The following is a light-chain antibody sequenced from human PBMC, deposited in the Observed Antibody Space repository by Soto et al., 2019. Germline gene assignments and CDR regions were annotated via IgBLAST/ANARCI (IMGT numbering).Light chain of an antibody. Sequence: EIVMTQSPATLSVSPGERATLSCRASQSVSTNLAWYQQKPGQAPRLLIYHTSTRSTGIPARFSVSGSGSEFRLTISGLQSEDLAVYYCQQYSDWPKTFGQVSKVAIK. CDR1: QSVSTN. J-gene: IGKJ1*01. V-gene: IGKV3-15*01. CDR2: HTS. CDR3: QQYSDWPKT.